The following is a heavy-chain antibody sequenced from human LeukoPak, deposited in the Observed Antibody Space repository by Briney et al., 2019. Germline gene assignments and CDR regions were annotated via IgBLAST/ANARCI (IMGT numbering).Heavy chain of an antibody. Sequence: PSETLSLTCTVSGGPISSHYWSWIRPPPGKGLEWIGYISYSGSTNYNPSLKSRVTMSVDTSKNQFSLKLSAVTAADTAVYYCARWTHYQPFVYWGQGTLVTVSS. D-gene: IGHD3/OR15-3a*01. CDR2: ISYSGST. J-gene: IGHJ4*02. CDR3: ARWTHYQPFVY. V-gene: IGHV4-59*11. CDR1: GGPISSHY.